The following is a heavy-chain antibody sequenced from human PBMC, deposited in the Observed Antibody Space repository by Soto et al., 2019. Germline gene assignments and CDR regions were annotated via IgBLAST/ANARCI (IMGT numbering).Heavy chain of an antibody. CDR3: ATDLGSGRIP. D-gene: IGHD6-25*01. J-gene: IGHJ5*02. V-gene: IGHV1-2*02. Sequence: QVQLVQSGAEVQRAGASVKVSCKTSGYTFSDPHMHWVRQAPGQGLEWMGWINPHSGATNYAHKFRGRVTMTRDTSIATAYMELTGLRFDDTAVYYCATDLGSGRIPWGQGTRVTVSS. CDR1: GYTFSDPH. CDR2: INPHSGAT.